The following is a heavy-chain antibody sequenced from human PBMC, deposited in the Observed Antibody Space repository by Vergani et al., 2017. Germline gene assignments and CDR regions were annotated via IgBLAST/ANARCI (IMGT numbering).Heavy chain of an antibody. CDR2: ISWDGGST. V-gene: IGHV3-43D*03. CDR1: GFTFSSYA. Sequence: TASGFTFSSYAMHWVRQAPGKGLEWVSLISWDGGSTYYADSVKGRFTISRDNSKNSLYLQMNSLRAEDTAVYYCARGMGATPHYYYYGMDVWGQGTTVTVSS. D-gene: IGHD1-26*01. CDR3: ARGMGATPHYYYYGMDV. J-gene: IGHJ6*02.